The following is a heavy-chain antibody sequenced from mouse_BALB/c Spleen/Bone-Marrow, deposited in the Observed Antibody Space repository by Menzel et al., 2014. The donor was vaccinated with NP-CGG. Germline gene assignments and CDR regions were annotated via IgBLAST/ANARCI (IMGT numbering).Heavy chain of an antibody. V-gene: IGHV7-3*02. CDR1: GFTFTDYY. CDR3: ARYGYDYFDY. D-gene: IGHD2-2*01. Sequence: EVKLMESGGGLVQPGGSLRLSCATSGFTFTDYYMSWVRQPPGKALEWLGFIRNKANGYTTEYSASVKGRFTISRDNSQSILYLQMNTLRAEDSATYYCARYGYDYFDYWGQGTTLTGSS. CDR2: IRNKANGYTT. J-gene: IGHJ2*01.